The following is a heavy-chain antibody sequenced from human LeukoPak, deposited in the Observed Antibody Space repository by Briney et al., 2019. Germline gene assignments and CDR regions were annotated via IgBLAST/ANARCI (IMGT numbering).Heavy chain of an antibody. V-gene: IGHV3-30*04. CDR1: GFTFSSYA. CDR3: ARDPNYYDSSGSLWYYYYGMDV. D-gene: IGHD3-22*01. CDR2: ISYDGSNK. J-gene: IGHJ6*02. Sequence: GGSLRLSCAASGFTFSSYAMHWVRQAPGKGLEWVAVISYDGSNKYYADSVKGRFTISRGNSKNTLYLQMNSLRAEDTAVYYCARDPNYYDSSGSLWYYYYGMDVWGQGTTVTVSS.